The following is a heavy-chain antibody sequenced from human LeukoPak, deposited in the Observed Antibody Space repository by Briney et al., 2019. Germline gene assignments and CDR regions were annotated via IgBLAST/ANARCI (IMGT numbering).Heavy chain of an antibody. CDR1: GYSVSSNSAT. CDR2: TYYRSKWSN. J-gene: IGHJ4*02. CDR3: ASSESGGYLFAY. D-gene: IGHD3-22*01. Sequence: SQTLSLTCAISGYSVSSNSATWNWLRQSPSRDLEWLGRTYYRSKWSNDYAVSVKSRITINPDTSKNLFSLQLNSVTPEDTAVYFCASSESGGYLFAYWGQGTLVTVSS. V-gene: IGHV6-1*01.